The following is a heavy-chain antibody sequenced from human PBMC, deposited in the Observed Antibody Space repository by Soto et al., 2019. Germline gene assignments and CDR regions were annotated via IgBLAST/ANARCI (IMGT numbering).Heavy chain of an antibody. CDR3: AAGGGLPRYY. J-gene: IGHJ4*02. CDR2: IYHSGST. Sequence: SETLSLTCAVSGGSISSGGYFWGWIRQPPGKGLEWIGYIYHSGSTYYNPSFKSRVTISIDRSKNQFSLKLSSVTAADTAVYYCAAGGGLPRYYWGQGTLVTVSS. V-gene: IGHV4-30-2*01. CDR1: GGSISSGGYF. D-gene: IGHD5-12*01.